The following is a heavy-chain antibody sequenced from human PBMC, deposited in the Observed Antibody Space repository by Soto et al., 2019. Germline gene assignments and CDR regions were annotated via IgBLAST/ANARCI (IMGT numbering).Heavy chain of an antibody. J-gene: IGHJ4*02. D-gene: IGHD1-1*01. CDR2: VSTSTGST. CDR3: XXXXXGATGDY. V-gene: IGHV1-18*01. Sequence: QIQLVQSGPEVKEPGASVRVSCQASGYTFINQDIFWVRRAPGXGLGWMGRVSTSTGSTDYAQKFRDRLTLTRDTXXXXXXXXXXXXXXXXXXXXXXXXXXXGATGDYWGQGTLVTVSS. CDR1: GYTFINQD.